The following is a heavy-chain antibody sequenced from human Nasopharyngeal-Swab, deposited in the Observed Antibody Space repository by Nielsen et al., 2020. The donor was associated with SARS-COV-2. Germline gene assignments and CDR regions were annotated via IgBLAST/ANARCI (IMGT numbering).Heavy chain of an antibody. CDR2: IIPIFGTA. CDR1: GGTFSSYA. CDR3: ASPGQWELPYPDYYGMDV. D-gene: IGHD1-26*01. J-gene: IGHJ6*02. V-gene: IGHV1-69*13. Sequence: SVKVSCKASGGTFSSYAIIWVRQAPGQGLEWMGGIIPIFGTANYAQKFQGRVTITADESTSTAYMELSSLRSEDTAVYYCASPGQWELPYPDYYGMDVWGQGTTVTVSS.